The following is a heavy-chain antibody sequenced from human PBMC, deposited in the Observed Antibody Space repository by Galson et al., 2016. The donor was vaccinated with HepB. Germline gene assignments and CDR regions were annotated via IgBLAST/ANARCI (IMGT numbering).Heavy chain of an antibody. D-gene: IGHD3-10*01. Sequence: SLRLSCAASGFTFSNYWMSWVRQAPGKGLEWVANIKQDGNEKYYVDSVKGRFTISRDNAKNSMYLQMNSLRAEDTAVYYCARKDGIYSPWGYWGQGTLATVSS. V-gene: IGHV3-7*03. CDR1: GFTFSNYW. CDR3: ARKDGIYSPWGY. CDR2: IKQDGNEK. J-gene: IGHJ4*02.